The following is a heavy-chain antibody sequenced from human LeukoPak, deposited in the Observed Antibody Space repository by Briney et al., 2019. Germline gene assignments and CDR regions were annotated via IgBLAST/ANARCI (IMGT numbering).Heavy chain of an antibody. CDR1: GYTFTGYY. V-gene: IGHV1-46*01. CDR2: INPSGGST. J-gene: IGHJ4*02. D-gene: IGHD2-15*01. CDR3: ARAGYCSGGSCYLDY. Sequence: GASVKVSCKASGYTFTGYYMHWVRQAPGQGLEWMGIINPSGGSTSYAQKFQGRVTMTRDMSTSTVYMELSSLRSEDTAVYYCARAGYCSGGSCYLDYWGQGTLVTVSS.